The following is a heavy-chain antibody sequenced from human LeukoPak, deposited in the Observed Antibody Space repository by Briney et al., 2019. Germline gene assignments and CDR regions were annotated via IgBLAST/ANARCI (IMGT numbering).Heavy chain of an antibody. CDR3: ARVPKHDYGDYYFDY. CDR1: GYTFTSYY. Sequence: GASVKVSCKASGYTFTSYYMHWVRQAPGQGLEWMGLINPSGGSTSYAQKFQGRVAMTRDTSTSTVYMELSSLRSEDTAVYYCARVPKHDYGDYYFDYWGQGTLVTVSS. D-gene: IGHD4-17*01. CDR2: INPSGGST. J-gene: IGHJ4*02. V-gene: IGHV1-46*01.